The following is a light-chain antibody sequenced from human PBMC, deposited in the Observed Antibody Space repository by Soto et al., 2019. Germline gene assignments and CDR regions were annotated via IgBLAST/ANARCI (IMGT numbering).Light chain of an antibody. CDR1: QTISSW. Sequence: DIQMTQSPSTLSGSVGDRVTITCRASQTISSWLAWYQQKPGKAPKLLIYKASTLKSGVPSRFSGSGSGTKFTLTISSLHPDDFATYYCQHFNSYSEAFGQGTKVELK. CDR2: KAS. V-gene: IGKV1-5*03. CDR3: QHFNSYSEA. J-gene: IGKJ1*01.